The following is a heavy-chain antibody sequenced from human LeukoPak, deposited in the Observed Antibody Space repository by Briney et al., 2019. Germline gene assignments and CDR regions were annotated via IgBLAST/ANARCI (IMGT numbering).Heavy chain of an antibody. D-gene: IGHD5-18*01. CDR1: GFTFGDYA. CDR3: TRGPIQLWLSYGMVV. CDR2: IRSKSYGGTT. J-gene: IGHJ6*02. Sequence: GGSLRLSCTASGFTFGDYAMSWVRQAPGKGLEWVGFIRSKSYGGTTEYAASVKGRFTISRDDYRSIAYLQMNSLKTEDTAVYYCTRGPIQLWLSYGMVVWGQGTTVTVSS. V-gene: IGHV3-49*04.